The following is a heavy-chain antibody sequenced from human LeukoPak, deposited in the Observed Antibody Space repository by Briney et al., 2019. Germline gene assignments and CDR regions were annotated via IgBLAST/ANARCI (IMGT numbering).Heavy chain of an antibody. D-gene: IGHD4-17*01. CDR1: GFTFSSYA. CDR2: INHSGST. V-gene: IGHV4-34*01. Sequence: PGGSLRLSCAASGFTFSSYAMSWIRQPPGKGLEWIGEINHSGSTNYNPSLKSRVTISVDTSKNQFSLKLSSVTAADTAVYYCARIGAVTIYGMDVWGQGTTVTVSS. J-gene: IGHJ6*02. CDR3: ARIGAVTIYGMDV.